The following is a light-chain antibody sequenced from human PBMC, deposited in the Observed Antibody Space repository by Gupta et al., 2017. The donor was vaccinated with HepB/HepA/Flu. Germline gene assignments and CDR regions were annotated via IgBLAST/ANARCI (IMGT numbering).Light chain of an antibody. V-gene: IGKV1-27*01. CDR1: QAINNY. CDR2: DAS. J-gene: IGKJ1*01. CDR3: TGYLQFPGT. Sequence: DIQMTQSPSSLSASIGDSVHITCRASQAINNYLSWYQQKPGNAPKVLISDASTLRSGVPSRFSGSGSGTYFTLTITSVEAEDVGTYYCTGYLQFPGTLGQGTKVEIK.